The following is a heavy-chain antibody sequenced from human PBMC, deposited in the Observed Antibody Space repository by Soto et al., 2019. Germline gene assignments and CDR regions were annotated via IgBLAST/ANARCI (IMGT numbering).Heavy chain of an antibody. J-gene: IGHJ3*02. V-gene: IGHV1-18*01. CDR3: ARFEICSSTSCYDGDAFDI. D-gene: IGHD2-2*01. CDR2: ISAYNGNT. CDR1: GYTFTSYG. Sequence: ASVKVSCKASGYTFTSYGISWVRQAPGQGLEWMGWISAYNGNTNYAQKLQGRVTMTTDTSTSTAYMELRSLRSDDTAVYYCARFEICSSTSCYDGDAFDIWGQGTMVTVSS.